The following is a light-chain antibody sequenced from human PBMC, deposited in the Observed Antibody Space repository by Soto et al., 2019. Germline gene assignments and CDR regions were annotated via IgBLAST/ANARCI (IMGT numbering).Light chain of an antibody. J-gene: IGKJ2*01. Sequence: DIPMTQSPSSLSASVGDRVTITCRASQGISNDLAWYQQKPGKVPKLLIYAASTLQSGVPSRFSGSGSGTDFTLPISSLQPEEVATYYCQKYNRAPYTFGQGTKLEIK. V-gene: IGKV1-27*01. CDR2: AAS. CDR1: QGISND. CDR3: QKYNRAPYT.